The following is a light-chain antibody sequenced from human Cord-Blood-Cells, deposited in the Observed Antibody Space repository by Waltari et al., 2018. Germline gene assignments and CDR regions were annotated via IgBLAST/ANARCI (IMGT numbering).Light chain of an antibody. CDR3: QQSYSTPRT. J-gene: IGKJ1*01. Sequence: DIQMTQSPSTLSASVGDRVTITCRASQSISSYLNWYPQKPGKAPKLLIYAASSLQSGGPSRFSGSGSGTDFTLTISSLQPEDFATYYCQQSYSTPRTVGQGTKVEIK. CDR1: QSISSY. CDR2: AAS. V-gene: IGKV1-39*01.